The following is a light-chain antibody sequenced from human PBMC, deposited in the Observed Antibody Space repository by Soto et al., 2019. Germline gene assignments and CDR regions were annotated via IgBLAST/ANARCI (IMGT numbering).Light chain of an antibody. J-gene: IGKJ4*01. CDR1: QSVSSY. V-gene: IGKV3-11*01. CDR3: QQRNNWSLT. Sequence: EIVLTQSPATLSLSPGERATLSCRASQSVSSYLAWYQQKHGQAPRLLIYDASNRASGVPARFTGSGSGTDFTLTISSLEPEDFVVYYCQQRNNWSLTFGGGTKV. CDR2: DAS.